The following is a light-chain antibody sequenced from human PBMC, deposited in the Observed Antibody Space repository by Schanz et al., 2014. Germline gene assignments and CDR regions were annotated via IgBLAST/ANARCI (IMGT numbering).Light chain of an antibody. CDR1: QSVGGN. J-gene: IGKJ2*01. CDR2: GAS. V-gene: IGKV3-20*01. Sequence: EIVLTQSPATLSLSPGERATLSCRASQSVGGNLAWYQQKPGQAPRLVIYGASTRATGIPANFSGSGSGTDFTLTISRLEPEDFAVYYCQQYGSSRYTFGQGTKLEIK. CDR3: QQYGSSRYT.